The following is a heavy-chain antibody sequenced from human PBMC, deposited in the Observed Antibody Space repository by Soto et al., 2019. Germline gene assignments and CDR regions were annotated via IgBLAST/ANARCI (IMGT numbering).Heavy chain of an antibody. Sequence: PGGSLSLSCAATGFTFSNYVMNWVRQAPGKGLEWVSTISYSADKTFYADSVKGRFTISRDNSRDTLFLQMNSLRADDAAVYYCARRARTATTNWGAFDIWGQGTMVTVSS. CDR2: ISYSADKT. J-gene: IGHJ3*02. V-gene: IGHV3-23*01. CDR3: ARRARTATTNWGAFDI. CDR1: GFTFSNYV. D-gene: IGHD1-7*01.